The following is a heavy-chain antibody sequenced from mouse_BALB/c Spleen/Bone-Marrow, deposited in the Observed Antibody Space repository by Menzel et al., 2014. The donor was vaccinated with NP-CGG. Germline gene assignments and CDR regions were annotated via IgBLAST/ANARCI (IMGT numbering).Heavy chain of an antibody. CDR3: AFYYYGCSLFAY. CDR2: IDPANGNT. J-gene: IGHJ3*01. CDR1: GFNIKDTY. D-gene: IGHD1-1*01. V-gene: IGHV14-3*02. Sequence: VQLQQSGAELVKPGASVKLSCTASGFNIKDTYMHWVKQRPEQGLEWIGRIDPANGNTKYDPKFQGKATITADTSSNTAYLQLSSLTSEDTAVYYCAFYYYGCSLFAYWGQGTLVTVSA.